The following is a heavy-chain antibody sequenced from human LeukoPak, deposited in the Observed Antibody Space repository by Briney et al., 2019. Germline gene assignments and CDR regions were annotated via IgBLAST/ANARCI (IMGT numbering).Heavy chain of an antibody. D-gene: IGHD1-26*01. CDR1: GFTFSSYW. Sequence: GGSLRLSCAASGFTFSSYWMSWVRQAPGRGLEWVSFISRDSIYIFYADSVKGRFTISRDNAKNSLYLQMNSLTAEDTAVYYCARGSREHGLGYWGQGTLVTVSS. CDR3: ARGSREHGLGY. J-gene: IGHJ4*02. CDR2: ISRDSIYI. V-gene: IGHV3-21*01.